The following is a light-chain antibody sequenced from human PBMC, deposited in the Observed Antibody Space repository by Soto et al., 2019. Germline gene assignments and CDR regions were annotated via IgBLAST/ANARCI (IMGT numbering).Light chain of an antibody. V-gene: IGKV3-20*01. J-gene: IGKJ1*01. CDR3: HQCSSAPRT. Sequence: ENVLTQSPGTLSLSPGERATISCRASHSVTDTYIAWFQQKPGQPPRLLIYGASKRAAGIPDRFSGSGSGTEFPLTISSLEPDDFAVYYCHQCSSAPRTFGQGTKVEIK. CDR1: HSVTDTY. CDR2: GAS.